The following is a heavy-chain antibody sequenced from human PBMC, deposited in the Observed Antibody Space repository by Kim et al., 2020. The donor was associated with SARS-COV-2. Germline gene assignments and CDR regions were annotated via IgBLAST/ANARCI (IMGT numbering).Heavy chain of an antibody. D-gene: IGHD4-17*01. CDR2: INHSGNI. CDR3: ARGQGGDYLRYLDL. V-gene: IGHV4-34*01. Sequence: SETLSLTCAVYGGSFSGYYWSWIRQPPGKGLEWIGEINHSGNINDNPSLKSRITIAVDTSKNQFSLKVTSMTDADTAVYYCARGQGGDYLRYLDLWGRGT. J-gene: IGHJ2*01. CDR1: GGSFSGYY.